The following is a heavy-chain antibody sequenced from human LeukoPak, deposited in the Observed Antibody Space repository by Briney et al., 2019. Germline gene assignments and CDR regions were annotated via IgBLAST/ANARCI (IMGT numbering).Heavy chain of an antibody. CDR1: AFTFSDYS. D-gene: IGHD1-26*01. CDR2: ISGRSSTV. CDR3: ARDRLTSGSYFFDY. J-gene: IGHJ4*02. V-gene: IGHV3-48*01. Sequence: GGSLRLSCAASAFTFSDYSTNWVRQAPGKGLEWISYISGRSSTVYYADSVRGRFTISRDNAKNSMYLQMNSLRAEDTAVYYCARDRLTSGSYFFDYWGQGTLVTVSS.